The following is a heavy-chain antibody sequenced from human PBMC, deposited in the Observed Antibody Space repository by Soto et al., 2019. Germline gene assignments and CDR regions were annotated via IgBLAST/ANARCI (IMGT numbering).Heavy chain of an antibody. J-gene: IGHJ4*02. V-gene: IGHV4-4*02. CDR2: IYHSGST. CDR1: GGSVSSTNW. Sequence: QVQLQESGPGLVEPSGTLSLTCAVSGGSVSSTNWWSWVRQPPGKGLEWIGEIYHSGSTYYNPSLKSRVTISVDKSKNRFSLRLSSVTAADTAVDFCARDRAVSARGSFDYWGPGTLVTVSS. CDR3: ARDRAVSARGSFDY. D-gene: IGHD6-19*01.